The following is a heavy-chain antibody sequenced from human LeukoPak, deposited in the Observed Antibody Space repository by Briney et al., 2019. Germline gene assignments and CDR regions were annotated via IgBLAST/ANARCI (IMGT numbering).Heavy chain of an antibody. V-gene: IGHV3-7*01. J-gene: IGHJ4*02. Sequence: PGGSLRLSCAASGFTFSSYWMNWVRQAPGKGLEWVANIKQDGSEKYYVDSVKGRFTISRDNAKNSLYLQMNSLRAEDTAVYYCARDELRYFDWLLGAFDYWGQGTLVTVSS. CDR2: IKQDGSEK. CDR1: GFTFSSYW. CDR3: ARDELRYFDWLLGAFDY. D-gene: IGHD3-9*01.